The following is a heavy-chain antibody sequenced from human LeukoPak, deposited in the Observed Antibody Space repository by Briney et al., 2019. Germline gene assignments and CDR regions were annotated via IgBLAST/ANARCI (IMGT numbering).Heavy chain of an antibody. CDR1: GGSISSSSYY. J-gene: IGHJ5*02. Sequence: SETLSLTCTVSGGSISSSSYYWGWIRQPPGKGLEWIGSIYYSGSTYYNPSLKSRVTMPVDTSNNQFSLKLSSVTAADTAVYYCARDPVRGYRVGWFDPWGQGTLVTVSS. V-gene: IGHV4-39*07. CDR3: ARDPVRGYRVGWFDP. D-gene: IGHD1-1*01. CDR2: IYYSGST.